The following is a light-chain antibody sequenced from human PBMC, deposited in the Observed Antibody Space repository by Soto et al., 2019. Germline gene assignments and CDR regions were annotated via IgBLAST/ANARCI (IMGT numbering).Light chain of an antibody. J-gene: IGKJ2*01. CDR1: QSVSSN. V-gene: IGKV3-15*01. CDR2: GAS. CDR3: QQYNTWPYT. Sequence: EIVMTQSPATLSVSPGERATSSCRASQSVSSNLAWYQQKPCQAPRLLISGASTRATGIPARFSGSGSGTEFTLTISSLQSEYFAVYYCQQYNTWPYTFGQGTKLEIK.